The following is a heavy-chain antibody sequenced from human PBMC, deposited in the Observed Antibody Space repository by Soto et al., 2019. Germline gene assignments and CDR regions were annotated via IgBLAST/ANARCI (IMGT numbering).Heavy chain of an antibody. Sequence: ASVRVSCKGSGYTCTSRAMHWVRQAPGQRLEWMGWINAGNGNTKYSQKFQGRVTITRDTSASTAYMELSSLRSEDTAVYYCARSIVVVTALDYWGQGTLVTVSS. CDR3: ARSIVVVTALDY. D-gene: IGHD2-21*02. V-gene: IGHV1-3*01. CDR2: INAGNGNT. J-gene: IGHJ4*02. CDR1: GYTCTSRA.